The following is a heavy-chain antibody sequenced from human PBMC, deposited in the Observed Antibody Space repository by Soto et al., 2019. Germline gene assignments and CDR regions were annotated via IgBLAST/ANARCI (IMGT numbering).Heavy chain of an antibody. CDR1: GFTFDDHA. J-gene: IGHJ6*02. Sequence: EVQVVESGGGLVQPGRSLRLSCVGSGFTFDDHAMHWVRQAPGKGLEWVSGISWISDFIGYADSVKGRFTISSDNAKNSVYLQMINLRAEDTALYVCVRDRTGGRVPVAGHPVGYYYAMDGWGQGTTVTVSS. V-gene: IGHV3-9*01. D-gene: IGHD6-19*01. CDR3: VRDRTGGRVPVAGHPVGYYYAMDG. CDR2: ISWISDFI.